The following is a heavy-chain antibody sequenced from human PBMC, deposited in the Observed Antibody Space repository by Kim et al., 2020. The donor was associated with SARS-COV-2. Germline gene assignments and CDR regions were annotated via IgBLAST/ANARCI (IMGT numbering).Heavy chain of an antibody. CDR1: GFTFSSYS. CDR2: ISSSSSYI. V-gene: IGHV3-21*01. CDR3: ARELGAKRKLDY. Sequence: GGSLRLSCAASGFTFSSYSMNWVCQAPGKGLEWVSSISSSSSYIYYADSVKGRFTISRDNAKNSLYLQMNSLRAEDTAVYYCARELGAKRKLDYWGQGTLVTVSS. D-gene: IGHD3-16*01. J-gene: IGHJ4*02.